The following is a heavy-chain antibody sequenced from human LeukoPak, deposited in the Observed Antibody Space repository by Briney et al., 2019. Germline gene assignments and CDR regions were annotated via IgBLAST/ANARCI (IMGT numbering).Heavy chain of an antibody. D-gene: IGHD6-13*01. CDR3: ARDKGSSSSYYYYYGMDV. V-gene: IGHV1-8*02. J-gene: IGHJ6*02. Sequence: ASVKVSCKASGGTFSSYAISWVRQAPGQGLEWMGWMNPNSGNTGYAQKFQGRVTMTRNTSISTAYMELSSLRSEDTAVYYCARDKGSSSSYYYYYGMDVWGQGTTVTVSS. CDR2: MNPNSGNT. CDR1: GGTFSSYA.